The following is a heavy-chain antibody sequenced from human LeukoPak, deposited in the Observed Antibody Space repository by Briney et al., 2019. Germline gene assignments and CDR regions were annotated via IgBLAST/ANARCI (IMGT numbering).Heavy chain of an antibody. CDR1: GFTFSSYG. CDR2: IRYDGTNT. V-gene: IGHV3-30*02. J-gene: IGHJ3*02. Sequence: PGGSLRLSCAASGFTFSSYGMHWVRQAPGKGLELVTFIRYDGTNTYYADSVKGRFTISRDNSKNTLYLQMNNLRAEDTAVYYCAKKGAADRAFDIWGQGTMVTVS. D-gene: IGHD6-13*01. CDR3: AKKGAADRAFDI.